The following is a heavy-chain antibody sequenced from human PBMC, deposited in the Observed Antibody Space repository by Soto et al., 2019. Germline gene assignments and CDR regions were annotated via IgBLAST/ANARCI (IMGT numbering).Heavy chain of an antibody. V-gene: IGHV3-23*01. CDR1: GFTFSSYA. CDR2: ISGSGGST. Sequence: GGSLRLSCAASGFTFSSYAMSWVRQAPGKGLEWVSAISGSGGSTYYADSVKGRFTISRDNSKNTLYLQMNSLRAEDAAVYYCAKGGCFGELLGPDAFDIWGQGTMVTVSS. J-gene: IGHJ3*02. D-gene: IGHD3-10*01. CDR3: AKGGCFGELLGPDAFDI.